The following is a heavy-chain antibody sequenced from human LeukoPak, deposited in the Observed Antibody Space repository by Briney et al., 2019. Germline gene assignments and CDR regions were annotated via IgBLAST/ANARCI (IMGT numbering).Heavy chain of an antibody. Sequence: PSETLSLTCSVSGAIIKRQGFNWDWIRQAPGKRLEYIGSIFYNGNTYYNPSLESRVTISVDTSKNQFTLNLYSVTAADTAVYYCTRRPKEPGFWSGYVDSWGQGTLVTVSS. CDR3: TRRPKEPGFWSGYVDS. CDR2: IFYNGNT. CDR1: GAIIKRQGFN. D-gene: IGHD3-3*01. V-gene: IGHV4-39*01. J-gene: IGHJ4*02.